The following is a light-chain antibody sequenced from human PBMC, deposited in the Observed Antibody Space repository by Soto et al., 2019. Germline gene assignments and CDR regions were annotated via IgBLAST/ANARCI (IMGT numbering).Light chain of an antibody. CDR2: GNN. CDR1: SSNIGAGYS. J-gene: IGLJ1*01. Sequence: QSVLTQPPSVSGAPGQRVTIPCTGSSSNIGAGYSVHWYEHLPGTVPKLLIYGNNNRPSGVPHRFSGSKSGTSASLAITGLQAEDEADDFCQSYDSSLSGPVFGTGTKVTVL. V-gene: IGLV1-40*01. CDR3: QSYDSSLSGPV.